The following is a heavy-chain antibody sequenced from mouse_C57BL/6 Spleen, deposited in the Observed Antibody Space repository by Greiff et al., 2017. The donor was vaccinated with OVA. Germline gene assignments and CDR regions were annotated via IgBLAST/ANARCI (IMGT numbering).Heavy chain of an antibody. Sequence: EVKLMESGPGLVKPSQSLSLTCSVTGYSITSGYYWNWIRQFPGNKLEWMGYISYDGSNNYNPSLKNRISITRDTSKNQFFLKLNSVTTEDTATYYCARDHDGYGYFDVWGTGTTVTVSS. J-gene: IGHJ1*03. D-gene: IGHD2-3*01. V-gene: IGHV3-6*01. CDR2: ISYDGSN. CDR3: ARDHDGYGYFDV. CDR1: GYSITSGYY.